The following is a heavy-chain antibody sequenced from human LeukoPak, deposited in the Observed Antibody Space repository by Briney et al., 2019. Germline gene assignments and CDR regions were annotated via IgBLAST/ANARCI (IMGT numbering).Heavy chain of an antibody. D-gene: IGHD2-2*02. CDR1: GFTFSSYW. V-gene: IGHV3-7*01. CDR2: IKEDGSEK. Sequence: GGSLRLSCAASGFTFSSYWMSWVRQAPGKGLEWVADIKEDGSEKYYADSVKGRFTISRDNAKHSLYLQMNSLRAEDTAVYYCAGDGPILYHYYWGQGTLVTVSS. CDR3: AGDGPILYHYY. J-gene: IGHJ4*02.